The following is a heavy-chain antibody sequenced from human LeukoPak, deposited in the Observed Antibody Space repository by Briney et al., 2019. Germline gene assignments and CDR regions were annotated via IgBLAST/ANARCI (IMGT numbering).Heavy chain of an antibody. J-gene: IGHJ5*02. Sequence: ASVTVSCKASGYTFTGYYMHWVRQAPGQGLEWMGWINPNSGGTNYAQKFQGRVTMTRDTSISTAYMELSRLRSDDTAVYYCARSLSCSGGSCSQETWGQGTLVTVSS. CDR3: ARSLSCSGGSCSQET. V-gene: IGHV1-2*02. D-gene: IGHD2-15*01. CDR2: INPNSGGT. CDR1: GYTFTGYY.